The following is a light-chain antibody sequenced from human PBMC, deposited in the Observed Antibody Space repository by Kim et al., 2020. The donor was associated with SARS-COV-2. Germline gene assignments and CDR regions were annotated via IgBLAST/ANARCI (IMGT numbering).Light chain of an antibody. CDR3: QTWGTGILV. J-gene: IGLJ3*02. V-gene: IGLV4-69*01. CDR1: SGHSNYA. Sequence: QLVLTQSPSASASLGASVKLTCTLSSGHSNYAIAWHQQQPEKGPRYLMKLNSDGSHSKGDGIPDRFSGSSSGAERYLTISRLQSEDEADYYCQTWGTGILVFGGGTQLTVL. CDR2: LNSDGSH.